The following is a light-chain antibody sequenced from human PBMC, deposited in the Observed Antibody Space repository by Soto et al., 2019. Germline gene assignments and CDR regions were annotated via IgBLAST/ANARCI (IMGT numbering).Light chain of an antibody. J-gene: IGLJ2*01. CDR3: AAWDDSLSGVG. Sequence: QSVLTQPPSTSGTPGQRVTISCSGSSSNIGNNFVFWYQHLPGTAPKLLIYSHNQRPSGVPDRFSGSTSGTSASLAISGLRSEDEADYYCAAWDDSLSGVGFGGGTQLTVL. CDR2: SHN. V-gene: IGLV1-47*02. CDR1: SSNIGNNF.